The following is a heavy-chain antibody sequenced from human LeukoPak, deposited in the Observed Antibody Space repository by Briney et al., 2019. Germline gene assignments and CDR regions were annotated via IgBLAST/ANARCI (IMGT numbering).Heavy chain of an antibody. V-gene: IGHV1-8*03. Sequence: ASVKVSCKASGYTFTSYDINWVRQATGQGLEWMGWMNPNSGNTGYAQKFQGRLTITRNTSISTAYMELSSLRSEDTAVYYCARAWAAPDAFDIWGQGTMVTFSS. CDR2: MNPNSGNT. D-gene: IGHD1-26*01. CDR1: GYTFTSYD. CDR3: ARAWAAPDAFDI. J-gene: IGHJ3*02.